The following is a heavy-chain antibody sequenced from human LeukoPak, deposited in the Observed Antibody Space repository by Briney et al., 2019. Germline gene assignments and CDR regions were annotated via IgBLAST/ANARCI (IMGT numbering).Heavy chain of an antibody. J-gene: IGHJ3*02. CDR1: GGSFSGYY. V-gene: IGHV4-34*01. D-gene: IGHD3-22*01. CDR3: AREAYYDSSGRFEGAFDI. Sequence: SETLSLTCAVYGGSFSGYYWSWIRQPPGKGLEWIGEINHSGSTNYNPSLKSPVTISVDTSKNQFSLKLNSVTAADTAVYYCAREAYYDSSGRFEGAFDIWGQGTMVTVSS. CDR2: INHSGST.